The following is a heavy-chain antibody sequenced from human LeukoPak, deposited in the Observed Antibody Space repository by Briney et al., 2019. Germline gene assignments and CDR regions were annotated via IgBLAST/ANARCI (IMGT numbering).Heavy chain of an antibody. CDR3: ARRQVGAPFDY. V-gene: IGHV4-38-2*01. Sequence: SETLSLTCAVSGYSISSDYYWGWIRQPPGKGLEWIGSIYHSGSTYYNPSLKSRVTISVDTSKNQFSLKLSSVTAADTAVYYCARRQVGAPFDYWGQGTLVTVSS. D-gene: IGHD4/OR15-4a*01. J-gene: IGHJ4*02. CDR2: IYHSGST. CDR1: GYSISSDYY.